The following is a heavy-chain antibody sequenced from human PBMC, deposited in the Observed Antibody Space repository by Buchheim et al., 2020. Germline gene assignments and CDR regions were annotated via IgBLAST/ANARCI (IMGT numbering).Heavy chain of an antibody. CDR3: ATDSHSPERYDY. CDR2: IYYTGTT. D-gene: IGHD3-22*01. J-gene: IGHJ4*02. V-gene: IGHV4-38-2*01. Sequence: QVQLRESGPGLVKSSETLSLTCDVSGQSVSSGYYWGWIRQPPGKGLEWIATIYYTGTTYFNPSLKSRVTISLDTSTNQFSLRLTSVTAADTAIYYCATDSHSPERYDYWGQGTL. CDR1: GQSVSSGYY.